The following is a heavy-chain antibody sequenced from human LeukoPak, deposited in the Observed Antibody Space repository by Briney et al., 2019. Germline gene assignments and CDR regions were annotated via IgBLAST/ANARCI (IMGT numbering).Heavy chain of an antibody. CDR3: AIPFDYHDAFDI. V-gene: IGHV3-23*01. CDR1: GFTFGSYA. Sequence: GGSLRLSCAASGFTFGSYAMSWVRQAPGKGLEWVSAISGSGGSTYYADSVKGRFTISRDNSKNTLYLQMNSLRAEDTAVYYCAIPFDYHDAFDIWGQGTMVTVSS. J-gene: IGHJ3*02. CDR2: ISGSGGST. D-gene: IGHD5-12*01.